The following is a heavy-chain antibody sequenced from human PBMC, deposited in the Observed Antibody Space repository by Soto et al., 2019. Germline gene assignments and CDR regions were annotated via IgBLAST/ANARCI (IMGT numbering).Heavy chain of an antibody. V-gene: IGHV1-18*04. CDR3: ARAATGSYHSAY. J-gene: IGHJ4*02. D-gene: IGHD3-10*01. CDR1: GYAFTSHG. Sequence: GPGVKKPGASVRVSCMTSGYAFTSHGVNWVRQVPGQGLEWMGWIAPHSGRTTYLPKFQGRVTITADPSTNTAYMELTSLSSDDTGIYFCARAATGSYHSAYWGQGTVVTVSA. CDR2: IAPHSGRT.